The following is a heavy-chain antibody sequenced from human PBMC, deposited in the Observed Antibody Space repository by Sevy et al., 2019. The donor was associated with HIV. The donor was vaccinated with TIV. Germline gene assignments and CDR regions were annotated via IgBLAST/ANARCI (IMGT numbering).Heavy chain of an antibody. Sequence: ASVKVSCKASGYTFTNYRIYWVRQAPGQGLEWMGWISPFNGDTNYVQKLQGRVTMITDTSTSTAYMELRSLRSDDTAVYYCARAYCSGGSCYFLAYWGQGTLVTVSS. J-gene: IGHJ4*02. CDR3: ARAYCSGGSCYFLAY. CDR2: ISPFNGDT. V-gene: IGHV1-18*01. D-gene: IGHD2-15*01. CDR1: GYTFTNYR.